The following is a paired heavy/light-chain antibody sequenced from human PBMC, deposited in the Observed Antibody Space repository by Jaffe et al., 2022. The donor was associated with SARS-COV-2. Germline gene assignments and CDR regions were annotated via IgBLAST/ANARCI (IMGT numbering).Light chain of an antibody. J-gene: IGKJ3*01. CDR2: AAS. CDR1: QSISRY. V-gene: IGKV1-39*01. Sequence: DIQMTQSPSSLSASVGDRVIITCRASQSISRYLNWYQLKPGKAPKVLIYAASRLESGVPSRFSGSGSGTDFTLTISSLQPEDFATYYCQQSYSSSRITFGPGTTVDLK. CDR3: QQSYSSSRIT.
Heavy chain of an antibody. CDR1: GFIFTNYV. CDR3: AKDEVRLEMATNWIYFDY. J-gene: IGHJ4*02. D-gene: IGHD1-1*01. V-gene: IGHV3-23*01. CDR2: ISGTGRDT. Sequence: EVQLLESGGGLVQTGGSLRLSCAASGFIFTNYVMSWIRRAPGKGLEWVAAISGTGRDTHYADSVKGRFTISRDNSKNTMYLQMNSLRAEDTALYYCAKDEVRLEMATNWIYFDYWGQGSPVTVSS.